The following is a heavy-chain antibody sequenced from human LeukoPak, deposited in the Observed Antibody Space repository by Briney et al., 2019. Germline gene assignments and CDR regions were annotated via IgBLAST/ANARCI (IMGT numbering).Heavy chain of an antibody. V-gene: IGHV3-21*01. CDR3: ARGEWSSSPFDY. D-gene: IGHD6-6*01. CDR2: ISSSSSYI. CDR1: GFTFSSYA. Sequence: GGSLRLSCAASGFTFSSYAMSWVRQAPGKGLEWVSFISSSSSYIYYADSMKGRFTISRDNAKNSLYLQMNSLKAEDTAVYYCARGEWSSSPFDYWGQGTLVTVSS. J-gene: IGHJ4*02.